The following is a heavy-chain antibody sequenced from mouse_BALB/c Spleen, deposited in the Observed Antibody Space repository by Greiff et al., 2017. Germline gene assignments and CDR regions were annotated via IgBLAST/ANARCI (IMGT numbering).Heavy chain of an antibody. V-gene: IGHV2-4-1*01. Sequence: VKLMESGPGLVQPSQCLSITCTASGFSLTSYGVHWVRQSPGKGLEWLGVIWSGGSTDYNAAFISRLSISKDNSKSQVFFNMNSLQADDTAIYYCARSILCGNYLAYWGQGTLVTVSA. CDR2: IWSGGST. CDR1: GFSLTSYG. J-gene: IGHJ3*01. D-gene: IGHD2-1*01. CDR3: ARSILCGNYLAY.